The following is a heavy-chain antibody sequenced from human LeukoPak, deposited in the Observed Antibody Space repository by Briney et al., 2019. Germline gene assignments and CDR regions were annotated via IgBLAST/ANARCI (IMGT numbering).Heavy chain of an antibody. J-gene: IGHJ4*02. V-gene: IGHV3-23*01. CDR2: ISGSGSST. CDR1: GFTFNNYA. CDR3: AKATTVTRPFDS. Sequence: QSGGSLRLSCAASGFTFNNYAMSWVRQAPGKGLEWASTISGSGSSTYYADSVKGRFTISRDNPKNTLYLQMNSLRAEDTAVYYCAKATTVTRPFDSWGQGTLVTVSS. D-gene: IGHD4-17*01.